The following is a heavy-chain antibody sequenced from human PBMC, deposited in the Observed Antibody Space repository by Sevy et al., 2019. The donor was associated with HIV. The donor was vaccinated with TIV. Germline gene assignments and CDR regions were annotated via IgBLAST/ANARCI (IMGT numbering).Heavy chain of an antibody. Sequence: GGSLRLSCAASGFTFSSHGMHWVRQAPGKGLEWVAVISYDGSYKSYGDSVKGRFTISRDDSKNTRYLQMNSLRPEDTAVYYCARDSGYSINWYPAYWGQGTLVTVSS. D-gene: IGHD6-13*01. CDR2: ISYDGSYK. J-gene: IGHJ4*02. V-gene: IGHV3-30*03. CDR3: ARDSGYSINWYPAY. CDR1: GFTFSSHG.